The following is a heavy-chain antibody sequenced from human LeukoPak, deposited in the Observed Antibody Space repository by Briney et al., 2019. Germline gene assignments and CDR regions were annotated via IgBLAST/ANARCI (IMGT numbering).Heavy chain of an antibody. V-gene: IGHV3-74*01. CDR1: GFTFKLYW. J-gene: IGHJ5*02. CDR3: VRGGPSTWS. Sequence: TGGSLRLSCAASGFTFKLYWMHWVRQVPWRGPVWVSRINHDGSDTIYADSVRGRFTISRDDAKNTLYLQMNNLRAEDTAVYYCVRGGPSTWSWGQGTLVTVSS. CDR2: INHDGSDT. D-gene: IGHD2-15*01.